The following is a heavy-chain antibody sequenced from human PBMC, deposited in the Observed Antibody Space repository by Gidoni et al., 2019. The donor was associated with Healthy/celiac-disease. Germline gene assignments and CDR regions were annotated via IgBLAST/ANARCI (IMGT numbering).Heavy chain of an antibody. V-gene: IGHV3-30*18. CDR1: GFPFSSYG. D-gene: IGHD6-19*01. CDR3: AKDMAAVAGTGY. J-gene: IGHJ4*02. CDR2: ISYDGSNK. Sequence: QVQLVESGGGVVQPGRSLRLSCAASGFPFSSYGMHWVRQAPGKGLEWVAVISYDGSNKYYADSVKGQFTISRDNSKNTLYLQMNSLRAEDTAVYYCAKDMAAVAGTGYWGQGTLVTVSS.